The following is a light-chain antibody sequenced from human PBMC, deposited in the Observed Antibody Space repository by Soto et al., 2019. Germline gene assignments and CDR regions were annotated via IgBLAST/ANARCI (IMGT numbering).Light chain of an antibody. CDR2: EVN. V-gene: IGLV2-8*01. CDR3: TSYAGSYTYV. J-gene: IGLJ1*01. CDR1: SSDVGDYNY. Sequence: QSVLTQPPSASGSPGHSVTISCTGTSSDVGDYNYVSWYRQHPGKAPKLMIYEVNKRPSGVPDRFSGSKSGNTASLTVSGLQAEDEADYYCTSYAGSYTYVFGTGTTVTVL.